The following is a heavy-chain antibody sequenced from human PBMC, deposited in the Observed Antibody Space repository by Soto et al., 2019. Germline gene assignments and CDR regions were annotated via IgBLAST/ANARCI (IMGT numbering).Heavy chain of an antibody. CDR1: GYTFTNYA. V-gene: IGHV1-3*01. J-gene: IGHJ4*02. CDR3: ARDSHGCDY. Sequence: ASVKVSFKASGYTFTNYAMHWVRQAPGQRLEWMGWINAGNGNTKYSQKFQDRVTITRDTSASTAYMELSSLTSEDTAVYYCARDSHGCDYWGQGTLVTVSS. D-gene: IGHD6-19*01. CDR2: INAGNGNT.